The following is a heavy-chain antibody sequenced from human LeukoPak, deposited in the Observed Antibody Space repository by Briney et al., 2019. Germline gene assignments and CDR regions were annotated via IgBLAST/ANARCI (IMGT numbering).Heavy chain of an antibody. D-gene: IGHD2-15*01. CDR2: IKSDGSST. CDR1: GFTFSSYW. J-gene: IGHJ4*02. Sequence: GGSLRLSCAASGFTFSSYWMHWVRQAPGKGLVWVSRIKSDGSSTSYADSVKGRFTISRDNSKNTLYLQMNSLRAEDTAVYYCAKALIHCSGGSCQEYWGQGTLVTVSS. V-gene: IGHV3-74*01. CDR3: AKALIHCSGGSCQEY.